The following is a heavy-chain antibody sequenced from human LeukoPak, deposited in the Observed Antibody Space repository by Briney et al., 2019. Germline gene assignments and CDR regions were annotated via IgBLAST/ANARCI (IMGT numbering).Heavy chain of an antibody. CDR3: ARDGRGPDY. Sequence: LEWMGIINPSGGRTTYAQKFQGRATMTRDTSTSTVYMELSSLRSEDTAVYYCARDGRGPDYWGQGTLVTVSS. V-gene: IGHV1-46*01. J-gene: IGHJ4*02. CDR2: INPSGGRT. D-gene: IGHD1-26*01.